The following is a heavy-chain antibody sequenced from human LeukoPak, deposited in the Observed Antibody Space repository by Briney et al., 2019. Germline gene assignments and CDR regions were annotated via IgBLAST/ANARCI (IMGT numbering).Heavy chain of an antibody. CDR3: AREDSDALVVTGVAFDI. J-gene: IGHJ3*02. Sequence: ASVKVSCKASGYSFTNYGISWVRQAPGQGLEWMGWIHTYNGNTNYAQKVQGRVTMTTDTSTSTAYMELSSLRSEDTAVYYCAREDSDALVVTGVAFDIWGQGTMVTVSS. D-gene: IGHD3-22*01. CDR2: IHTYNGNT. V-gene: IGHV1-18*01. CDR1: GYSFTNYG.